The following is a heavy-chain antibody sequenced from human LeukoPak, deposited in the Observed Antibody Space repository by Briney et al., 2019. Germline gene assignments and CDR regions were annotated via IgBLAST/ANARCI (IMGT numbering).Heavy chain of an antibody. CDR1: GYTFTGYY. V-gene: IGHV1-2*06. CDR3: AYDLVVVAVTPV. CDR2: INPNSGGT. D-gene: IGHD2-15*01. J-gene: IGHJ4*02. Sequence: ASVKVSCKASGYTFTGYYMHWVRQAPGQGLEWMGRINPNSGGTNYAQKFQGRVTMTRDTSISTAYMELSRLRSDDTAVYYCAYDLVVVAVTPVWGQGTLVTVSS.